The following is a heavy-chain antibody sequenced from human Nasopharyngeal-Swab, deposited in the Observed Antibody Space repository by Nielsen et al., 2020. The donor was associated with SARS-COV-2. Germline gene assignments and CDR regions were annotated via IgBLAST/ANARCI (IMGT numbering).Heavy chain of an antibody. V-gene: IGHV1-18*01. CDR2: ISAYNGNT. J-gene: IGHJ6*02. Sequence: WVRQAPGQGLEWMGWISAYNGNTNYAQKLQGRVTMTTDTSTSTAYMELRSLRSDDTAVYYCARDRLEGGNYYYYYGMDVWGQGTTGTVSS. D-gene: IGHD3-16*01. CDR3: ARDRLEGGNYYYYYGMDV.